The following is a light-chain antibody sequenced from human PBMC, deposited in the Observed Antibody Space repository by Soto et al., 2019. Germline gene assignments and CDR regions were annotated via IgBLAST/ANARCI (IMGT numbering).Light chain of an antibody. Sequence: GDRVTITCRASQSISSWLAWYQQKPGKAPKFLIYDASNLESGVPSRFSGSGSGTDFTLTISCLQSEDFATYYCQQYYSYPWTFGQGTKVDI. V-gene: IGKV1-5*01. CDR3: QQYYSYPWT. CDR1: QSISSW. CDR2: DAS. J-gene: IGKJ1*01.